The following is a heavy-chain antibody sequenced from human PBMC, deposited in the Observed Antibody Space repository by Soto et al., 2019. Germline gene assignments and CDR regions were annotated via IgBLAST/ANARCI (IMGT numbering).Heavy chain of an antibody. Sequence: QVELVEAGGGVVQPGRSLRLSCAASGFSFSSYAIHWVRQAPGKGLEWVAIICNDGSNKFYADSVKGRFTISRDNSKNTVLLQMNSLRGEETAVYYCAGDHIPKVTYSFDSWGQGTLVTVSS. D-gene: IGHD4-17*01. CDR3: AGDHIPKVTYSFDS. CDR2: ICNDGSNK. J-gene: IGHJ4*02. CDR1: GFSFSSYA. V-gene: IGHV3-33*01.